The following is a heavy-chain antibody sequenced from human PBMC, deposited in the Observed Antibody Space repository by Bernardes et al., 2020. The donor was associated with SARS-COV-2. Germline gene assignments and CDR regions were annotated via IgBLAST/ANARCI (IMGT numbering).Heavy chain of an antibody. V-gene: IGHV4-4*02. D-gene: IGHD2-8*02. CDR1: GGSISSYNW. CDR2: IFHTGTT. J-gene: IGHJ4*02. Sequence: SETLSLTCAVSGGSISSYNWWSWVRQSPGKGREWIGEIFHTGTTNYNPSLKSRVTISLDKSKNQFSLNLISVTAADTAVYYCAPLGYCTGGVCYRATWGQGALVTVSS. CDR3: APLGYCTGGVCYRAT.